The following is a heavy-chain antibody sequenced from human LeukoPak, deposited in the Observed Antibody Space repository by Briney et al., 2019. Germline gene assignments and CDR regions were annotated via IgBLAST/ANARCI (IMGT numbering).Heavy chain of an antibody. V-gene: IGHV1-69*05. J-gene: IGHJ4*02. CDR3: ARAGSGYSCGYVGPLDY. CDR2: IIPIFGTA. Sequence: ASVKVSCKASGYTFTSYAISWVRQAPGQGLEWMGGIIPIFGTANYAQKFQGRVTITTDESTSTAYMELSSLRSEDTAVYYCARAGSGYSCGYVGPLDYWGQGTLVTVSS. D-gene: IGHD5-18*01. CDR1: GYTFTSYA.